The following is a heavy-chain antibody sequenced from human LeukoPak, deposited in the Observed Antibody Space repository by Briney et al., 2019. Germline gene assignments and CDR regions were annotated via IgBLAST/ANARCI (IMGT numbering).Heavy chain of an antibody. CDR3: AKDGGKGYCSSTSCYSHYYYYMDV. CDR2: ISWDGGST. Sequence: GRSLRLSCAASGFTFDDYAMHWVRQAPGKGLEWVSLISWDGGSTYYADSVKGRFTISRDNSKNSLYLQMNSLRAEDTALYYCAKDGGKGYCSSTSCYSHYYYYMDVWGKGTTVTVSS. CDR1: GFTFDDYA. V-gene: IGHV3-43D*03. D-gene: IGHD2-2*01. J-gene: IGHJ6*03.